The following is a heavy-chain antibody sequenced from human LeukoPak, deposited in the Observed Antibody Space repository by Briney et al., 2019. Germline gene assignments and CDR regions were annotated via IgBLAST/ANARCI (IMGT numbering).Heavy chain of an antibody. CDR3: ARALMGSYYDSSGYYRLDY. D-gene: IGHD3-22*01. CDR2: IIPIFGTA. Sequence: ASVKVSCKASGGTFSSYAISWVRQAPGQGPEWMGGIIPIFGTANYAQKFQGRVTITADESTSTAYMELSSLRSEDTAVYYCARALMGSYYDSSGYYRLDYWGQGTLVTVSS. CDR1: GGTFSSYA. V-gene: IGHV1-69*13. J-gene: IGHJ4*02.